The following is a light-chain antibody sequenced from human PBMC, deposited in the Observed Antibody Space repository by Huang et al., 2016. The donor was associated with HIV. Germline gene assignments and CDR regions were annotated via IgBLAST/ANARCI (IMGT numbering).Light chain of an antibody. V-gene: IGKV3-15*01. Sequence: IVMTQSPATLSVSPGERVTLSCRANRSVSTNLAWYQQRHGQAPRLLIYGSSIRAPGIPARFSGSGSGTDFSLTISSLQSEDFALYYCHQYNNWRLSFGGGTRVDI. CDR3: HQYNNWRLS. CDR1: RSVSTN. CDR2: GSS. J-gene: IGKJ4*01.